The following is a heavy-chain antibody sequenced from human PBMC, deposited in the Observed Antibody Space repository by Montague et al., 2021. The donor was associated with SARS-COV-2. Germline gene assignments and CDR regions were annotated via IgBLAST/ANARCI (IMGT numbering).Heavy chain of an antibody. CDR2: ISYSGST. J-gene: IGHJ3*02. CDR1: GGSISSYC. CDR3: ARGPRYCSSTGCPPAFDI. D-gene: IGHD2-2*01. V-gene: IGHV4-59*01. Sequence: SETLSLTCTVSGGSISSYCWSWIRQPPGKGLEWIGYISYSGSTKYNPSLKRRVTISEGTSENHFSLKLSSVTAADAAVYFCARGPRYCSSTGCPPAFDIWGQGTMVTVSS.